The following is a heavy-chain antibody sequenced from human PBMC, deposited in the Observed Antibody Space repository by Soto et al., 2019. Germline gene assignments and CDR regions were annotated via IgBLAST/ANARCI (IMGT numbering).Heavy chain of an antibody. CDR2: FDPEDGET. Sequence: ASVKVSCKVSGYTLTELSMHWVRQAPGKGLEWMGGFDPEDGETIYAQKFQGRVTMTEDTSTDTAYMELSSLRSEDTAVYYCATGLFGVVIRELVFEYWGQGTLVTVSS. D-gene: IGHD3-3*01. CDR3: ATGLFGVVIRELVFEY. CDR1: GYTLTELS. V-gene: IGHV1-24*01. J-gene: IGHJ4*02.